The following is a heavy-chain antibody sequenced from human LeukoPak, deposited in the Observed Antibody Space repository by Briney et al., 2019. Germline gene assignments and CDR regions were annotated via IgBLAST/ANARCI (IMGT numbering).Heavy chain of an antibody. D-gene: IGHD3-10*01. CDR3: AKAMYSYTSGTFYPDY. CDR1: GFTFSSYG. V-gene: IGHV3-23*01. CDR2: ISGSGGST. Sequence: GGTLRLSCAASGFTFSSYGMSWVRQAPGKGLERVSAISGSGGSTYYADSVKGRFTISRDNSKNILYLEMNSLRAEDTAVYYCAKAMYSYTSGTFYPDYWGQGTLVTVSS. J-gene: IGHJ4*02.